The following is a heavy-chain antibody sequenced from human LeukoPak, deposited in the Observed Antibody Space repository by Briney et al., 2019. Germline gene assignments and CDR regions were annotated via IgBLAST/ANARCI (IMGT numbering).Heavy chain of an antibody. CDR3: ARDLNWGFDY. CDR1: GFTFSDYS. D-gene: IGHD7-27*01. V-gene: IGHV3-48*04. CDR2: IRGSGEGLGSGV. J-gene: IGHJ4*02. Sequence: GGSLRLSCAASGFTFSDYSMNWVRQAPGKGLEGVSNIRGSGEGLGSGVYYADSVKGRFNISRDNAKNSLYLQMNSLSAEDTAFYYCARDLNWGFDYWGQGALVTVSS.